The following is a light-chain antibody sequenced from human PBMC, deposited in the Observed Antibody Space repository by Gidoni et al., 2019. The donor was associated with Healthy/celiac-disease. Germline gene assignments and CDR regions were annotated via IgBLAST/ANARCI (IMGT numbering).Light chain of an antibody. J-gene: IGKJ2*01. CDR3: QQYGSSPPYT. CDR2: GAS. V-gene: IGKV3-20*01. CDR1: QSVSSSY. Sequence: IVFTPSPGPLSLSPGESATLSCRASQSVSSSYLAGYQQKPGQAPRLLIYGASSRATGIPDRFSGSGSGTDFTLTISRLEPEDFAVYYCQQYGSSPPYTFGQGTKLEIK.